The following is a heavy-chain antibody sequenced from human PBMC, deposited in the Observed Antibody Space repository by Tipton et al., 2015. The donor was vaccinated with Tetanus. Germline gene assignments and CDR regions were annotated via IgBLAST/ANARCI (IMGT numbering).Heavy chain of an antibody. D-gene: IGHD3-22*01. J-gene: IGHJ2*01. Sequence: QLVQSGAEVKKPGESLRISCKGSGYSFTSYWISWVRQMPGKGLEWMGRIDPSDSYTNYSPPFQGHVTISADKSISTAYLQWSSLKASDTAMYYCARHLATYYYDSSGYNWYFDLWGRGTLVTVSS. CDR3: ARHLATYYYDSSGYNWYFDL. CDR2: IDPSDSYT. V-gene: IGHV5-10-1*01. CDR1: GYSFTSYW.